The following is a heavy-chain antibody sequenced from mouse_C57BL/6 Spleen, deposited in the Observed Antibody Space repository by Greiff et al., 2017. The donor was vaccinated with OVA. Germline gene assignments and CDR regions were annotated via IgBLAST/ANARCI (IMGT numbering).Heavy chain of an antibody. D-gene: IGHD1-1*01. CDR2: INPNYGTT. CDR1: GYSFTDYN. J-gene: IGHJ2*01. V-gene: IGHV1-39*01. Sequence: EVQGVESGPELVKPGASVKISCKASGYSFTDYNMNWVKQSNGKSLEWIGVINPNYGTTSYNQKFKGKATLTVDQSSSTAYMQLNSLTSEDSAVYYCAREGDYYGSSYFDYWGQGTTLTVSS. CDR3: AREGDYYGSSYFDY.